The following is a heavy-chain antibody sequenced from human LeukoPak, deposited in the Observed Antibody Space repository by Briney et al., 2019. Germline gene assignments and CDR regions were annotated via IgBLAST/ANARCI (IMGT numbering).Heavy chain of an antibody. Sequence: GGSLRLSCAASGFTFSNHPMHWVRQAPGKGLESVSVISPDGASTHYANSVKGRFTISRDNSKNTLHLEMGSLRVEDMAVYYCARESIDYDYWGQGTLVTVSS. V-gene: IGHV3-64*01. J-gene: IGHJ4*02. CDR3: ARESIDYDY. D-gene: IGHD4-11*01. CDR1: GFTFSNHP. CDR2: ISPDGAST.